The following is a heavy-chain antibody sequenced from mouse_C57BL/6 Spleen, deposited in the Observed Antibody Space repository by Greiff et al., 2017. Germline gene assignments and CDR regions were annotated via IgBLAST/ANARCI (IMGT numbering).Heavy chain of an antibody. V-gene: IGHV1-52*01. CDR3: ARHGSSGGDY. Sequence: QVQLQQPGAELVRPGSSVKLSCKASGYTFTSYWMHWVKQSPIQGLEWIGNIYPSDSETHYNQKFKDKATLTVDKSSSTAYMQLSSLSSEDAAFYYCARHGSSGGDYWGQGTTLTVSS. D-gene: IGHD1-1*01. CDR1: GYTFTSYW. CDR2: IYPSDSET. J-gene: IGHJ2*01.